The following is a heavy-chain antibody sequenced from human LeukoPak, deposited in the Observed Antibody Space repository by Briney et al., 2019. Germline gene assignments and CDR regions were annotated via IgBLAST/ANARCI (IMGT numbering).Heavy chain of an antibody. CDR1: GFTFSSYA. CDR3: AKDRPNYYGSNGHYYKLNGDC. CDR2: ITSSGAAT. V-gene: IGHV3-23*01. D-gene: IGHD3-22*01. J-gene: IGHJ4*02. Sequence: AGGSLRLSCAASGFTFSSYAMSWVRQAPGKGLKWVSSITSSGAATYYADSVKGRFTISRDNSDNTLYLQMNSLRAEDTAVYYCAKDRPNYYGSNGHYYKLNGDCWGQGTLVTVSS.